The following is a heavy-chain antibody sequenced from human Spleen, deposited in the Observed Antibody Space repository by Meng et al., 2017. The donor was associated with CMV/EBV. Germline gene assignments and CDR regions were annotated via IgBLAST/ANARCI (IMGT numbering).Heavy chain of an antibody. CDR2: IYWDDDK. Sequence: QITLKESGXTLVKXXXTLTLTCXFPGFSLSTSGVGVGWIRQPPGKALEWLALIYWDDDKRYSPSLKSRLTITKDTSKNQVVLTMTNMDPVDTATYYCAHIRLLGTEGFLEWLPDYWGQGTLVTVSS. J-gene: IGHJ4*02. CDR1: GFSLSTSGVG. D-gene: IGHD3-3*01. V-gene: IGHV2-5*02. CDR3: AHIRLLGTEGFLEWLPDY.